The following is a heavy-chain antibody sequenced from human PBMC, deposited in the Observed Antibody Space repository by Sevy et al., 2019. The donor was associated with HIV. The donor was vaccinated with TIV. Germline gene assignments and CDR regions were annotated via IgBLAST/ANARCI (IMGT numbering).Heavy chain of an antibody. CDR3: AREAEQYHYVSYYHYGMDG. J-gene: IGHJ6*02. CDR2: ISAYNGNT. CDR1: GYTFTSYG. V-gene: IGHV1-18*01. D-gene: IGHD3-10*02. Sequence: ASVKVSCKASGYTFTSYGISWVRQAPGQGLEWMGWISAYNGNTNYAQKLQGRVTMTTDTSTSTAFMELRSLRSDDTAGYYWAREAEQYHYVSYYHYGMDGRGQGTKVTGSS.